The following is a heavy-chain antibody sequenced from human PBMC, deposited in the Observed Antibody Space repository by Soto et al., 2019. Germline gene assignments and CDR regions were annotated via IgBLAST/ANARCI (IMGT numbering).Heavy chain of an antibody. V-gene: IGHV4-31*03. J-gene: IGHJ6*02. CDR2: IYYSGST. CDR1: GGSISSGGYY. D-gene: IGHD3-22*01. CDR3: ARGGVFSSSGYYYYYYYGMDV. Sequence: SETLSLTCTVSGGSISSGGYYWSWIRQHPGKGLEWIAYIYYSGSTYYNPSLKSRVTISVDTSKNQFSLKLSSVTAADTAVYYCARGGVFSSSGYYYYYYYGMDVWGQGTTVTVSS.